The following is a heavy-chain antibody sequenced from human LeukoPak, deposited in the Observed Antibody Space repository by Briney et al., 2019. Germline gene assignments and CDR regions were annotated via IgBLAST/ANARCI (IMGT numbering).Heavy chain of an antibody. CDR3: ARGRSVREASPPSAD. J-gene: IGHJ4*02. CDR1: GYTFTDYY. D-gene: IGHD3-10*01. CDR2: INPNSGVT. Sequence: ASVKVSCKASGYTFTDYYMHWVRQAPGQGLEWMGWINPNSGVTQYLQKFQGRVAMTRDTSISTAYMDLSRLTSDGTAVYYCARGRSVREASPPSADWGQGTLVTVSS. V-gene: IGHV1-2*02.